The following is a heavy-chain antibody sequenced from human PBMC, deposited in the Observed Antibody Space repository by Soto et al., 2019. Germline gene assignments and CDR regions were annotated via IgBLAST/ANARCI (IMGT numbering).Heavy chain of an antibody. CDR3: AKDGSSGKGLPHY. CDR1: GFTFNSYG. J-gene: IGHJ4*02. D-gene: IGHD3-10*01. V-gene: IGHV3-30*18. Sequence: QVQLVESGGGVVQPGRSLRLSCAASGFTFNSYGMHWVRQAPGKGLEWVAVISYDGSNKYYADSVKGRSTISRDNSKNMLYLQMKSLRTEDTALYYCAKDGSSGKGLPHYWGQGTLVTVSS. CDR2: ISYDGSNK.